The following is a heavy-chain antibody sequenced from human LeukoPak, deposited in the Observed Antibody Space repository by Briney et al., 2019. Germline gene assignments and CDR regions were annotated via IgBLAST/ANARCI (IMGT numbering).Heavy chain of an antibody. CDR3: ARHVGYYYYYMDV. J-gene: IGHJ6*03. Sequence: SETLSLTCTVSGGSISSGGYYWSWIRQHPGKGLEWIGYIYYSGSTYYNPSLKSRVTISVDTSKNQFSLKLSSVTAADTAVYYCARHVGYYYYYMDVWGKGTTVTVSS. V-gene: IGHV4-31*03. D-gene: IGHD3-10*01. CDR2: IYYSGST. CDR1: GGSISSGGYY.